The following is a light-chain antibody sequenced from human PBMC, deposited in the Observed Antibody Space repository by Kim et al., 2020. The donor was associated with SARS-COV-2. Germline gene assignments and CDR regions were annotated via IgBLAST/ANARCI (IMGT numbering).Light chain of an antibody. Sequence: ASVGDRVTITCRASQNINNYLYWFQQKPGKAPRLLISDASNLRSGVPSRFSGSGSGTDFSLTISSLQPADFATYYCQQSYSTAWTFGQGTKVDIK. J-gene: IGKJ1*01. V-gene: IGKV1-39*01. CDR1: QNINNY. CDR2: DAS. CDR3: QQSYSTAWT.